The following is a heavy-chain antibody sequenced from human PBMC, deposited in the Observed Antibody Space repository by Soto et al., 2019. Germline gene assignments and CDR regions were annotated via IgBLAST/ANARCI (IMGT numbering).Heavy chain of an antibody. CDR2: ISADTGNT. Sequence: ASVKVSCKASGYTFTSNGISWVRQAPGQGLEWMGWISADTGNTNYVQKVQGRVTMTRDTSTSTVYMELRSLRSEDTAVYFCARDRAHGLDIWGQGTXVTVSS. J-gene: IGHJ3*02. CDR1: GYTFTSNG. CDR3: ARDRAHGLDI. V-gene: IGHV1-18*01.